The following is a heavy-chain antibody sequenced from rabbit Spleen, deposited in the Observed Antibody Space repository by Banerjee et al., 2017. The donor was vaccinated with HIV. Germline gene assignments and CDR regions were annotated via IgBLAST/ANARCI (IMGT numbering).Heavy chain of an antibody. J-gene: IGHJ6*01. CDR3: ARDPGSSFSSYGMDL. Sequence: EQLEESGGGLVKPEGSLTLTCKASGVSFSDKDVMCWVRQAPGKGLEWIACINIVTAKSGYASWAKGRFIMSRISSTTVTLQMTSLTVADTATYFCARDPGSSFSSYGMDLWGQGTLVTVS. CDR1: GVSFSDKDV. V-gene: IGHV1S45*01. D-gene: IGHD8-1*01. CDR2: INIVTAKS.